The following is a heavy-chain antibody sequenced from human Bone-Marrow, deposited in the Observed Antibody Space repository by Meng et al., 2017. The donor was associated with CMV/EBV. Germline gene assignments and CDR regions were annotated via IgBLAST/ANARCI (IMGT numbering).Heavy chain of an antibody. J-gene: IGHJ4*02. Sequence: SVKVSCKASGDTFSSYGISWVRQTPGQGLEWMGGIIPFFGTANYAQKFQSRVTITADTSTSTAYMELSSLRSEDTAVYYCVRDRRGGSHYSNWGQGTLVTVSS. CDR3: VRDRRGGSHYSN. V-gene: IGHV1-69*06. D-gene: IGHD1-26*01. CDR2: IIPFFGTA. CDR1: GDTFSSYG.